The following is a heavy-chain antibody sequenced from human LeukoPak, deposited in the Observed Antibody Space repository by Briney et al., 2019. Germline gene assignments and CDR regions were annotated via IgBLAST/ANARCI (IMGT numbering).Heavy chain of an antibody. CDR3: ARGYCSGGSCYSFDY. J-gene: IGHJ4*02. CDR2: IYTSGNT. CDR1: GGSFIGYY. V-gene: IGHV4-4*07. D-gene: IGHD2-15*01. Sequence: SETLSLTCSVSGGSFIGYYWSWIRQPAGKGPEWIGRIYTSGNTNYNPSLKSRVTMSVDTSRNQFSLKLSSVTAADTAVYYCARGYCSGGSCYSFDYWGQRTLVTVSS.